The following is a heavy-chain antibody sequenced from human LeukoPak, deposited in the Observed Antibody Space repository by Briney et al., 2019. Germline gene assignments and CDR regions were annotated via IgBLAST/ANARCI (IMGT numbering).Heavy chain of an antibody. Sequence: PSETLSLTCTVSGGSISSSSYYWGWIRPPPGKGLESIGSIDCSGGTYFSPSLRSRVTLSVDTSKNQFSLNLISVTAADTAVYYCARGPSITIFGVVMYTWFDPWGQGTPVSVSS. D-gene: IGHD3-3*01. CDR3: ARGPSITIFGVVMYTWFDP. CDR2: IDCSGGT. V-gene: IGHV4-39*07. J-gene: IGHJ5*02. CDR1: GGSISSSSYY.